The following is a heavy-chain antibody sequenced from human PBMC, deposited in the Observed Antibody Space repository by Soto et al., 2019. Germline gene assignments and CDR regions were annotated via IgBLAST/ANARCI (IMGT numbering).Heavy chain of an antibody. CDR1: GGTFSTYA. CDR2: IIPVFVTP. D-gene: IGHD3-10*01. CDR3: ARHWGFGTGYYFDF. Sequence: QVQLVQSGAEVKKPGSSVKVSCKASGGTFSTYAISWVRQAPGQGLEWMGGIIPVFVTPKYAQKFQGRVTITADESASTVYLELSSLRSEDTAAYYCARHWGFGTGYYFDFWGQGTLVTVSS. J-gene: IGHJ4*02. V-gene: IGHV1-69*01.